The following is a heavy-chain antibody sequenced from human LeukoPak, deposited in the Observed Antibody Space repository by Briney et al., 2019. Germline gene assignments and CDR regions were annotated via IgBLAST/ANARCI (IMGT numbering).Heavy chain of an antibody. CDR3: ARHLPILNWFDP. J-gene: IGHJ5*02. CDR2: IYHSGST. V-gene: IGHV4-38-2*01. CDR1: GYSISSGYY. Sequence: PWETLSLTCAVSGYSISSGYYWGWIRQPPGKGLEWIGSIYHSGSTYYNPSLKSRVTISVDTSKNQFSLKLSSVTAADTAVYYCARHLPILNWFDPWGQGTLVTVSS.